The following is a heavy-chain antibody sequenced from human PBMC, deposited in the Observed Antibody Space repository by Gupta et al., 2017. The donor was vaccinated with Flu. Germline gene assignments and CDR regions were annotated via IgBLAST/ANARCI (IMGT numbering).Heavy chain of an antibody. CDR3: AKGFYDPFDY. J-gene: IGHJ4*02. CDR2: LSASGFTP. D-gene: IGHD3-3*01. V-gene: IGHV3-23*01. Sequence: GKGLEWVSALSASGFTPYYADSVKGRFTISRDNSQNTLYLQMNSLRADDTAVYYCAKGFYDPFDYWGQGTLVTVSS.